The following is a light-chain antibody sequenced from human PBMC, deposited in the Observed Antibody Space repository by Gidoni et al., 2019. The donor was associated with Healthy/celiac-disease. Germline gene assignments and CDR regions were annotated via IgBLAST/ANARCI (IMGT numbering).Light chain of an antibody. CDR1: SIDVGGYNY. J-gene: IGLJ2*01. Sequence: SALTQPRPVSGSPGQSVTLSCTGTSIDVGGYNYVSWYQQHPGKAPKLMIYDVSKRPSGVPDRFSGSKSGNTASLTISGLQAEDEADYYCCSYAGSYTLFGGGTKLTVL. CDR3: CSYAGSYTL. CDR2: DVS. V-gene: IGLV2-11*01.